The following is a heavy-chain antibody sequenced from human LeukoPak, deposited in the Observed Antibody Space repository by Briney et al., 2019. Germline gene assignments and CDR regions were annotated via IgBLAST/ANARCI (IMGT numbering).Heavy chain of an antibody. D-gene: IGHD3-3*01. V-gene: IGHV3-48*01. CDR3: ASTFGVVTRGAFDI. J-gene: IGHJ3*02. Sequence: GGSLRLSCAAAGFTFSSYSMNWVRQAPGKGLEWVSYISSSSSTIYYADSVKGRFTISRDNAKNSLYLQMNSLRAEDTAVYYCASTFGVVTRGAFDIWGQGTMVTVSS. CDR1: GFTFSSYS. CDR2: ISSSSSTI.